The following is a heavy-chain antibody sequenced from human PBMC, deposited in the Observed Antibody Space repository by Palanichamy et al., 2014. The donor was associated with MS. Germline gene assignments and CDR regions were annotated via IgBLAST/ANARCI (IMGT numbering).Heavy chain of an antibody. Sequence: EVQLLESGGGLVQPGGSLRLSCAASGFTFNNFAINWVRQAPGKGLEWVSGISGSGGNTYYADSVKGRFTISRDNSRNTLYLQMNSLRAEDTAVYYCAKGLRFGESPVDYWGQGTLVTVSS. J-gene: IGHJ4*02. CDR1: GFTFNNFA. D-gene: IGHD3-16*01. CDR2: ISGSGGNT. CDR3: AKGLRFGESPVDY. V-gene: IGHV3-23*01.